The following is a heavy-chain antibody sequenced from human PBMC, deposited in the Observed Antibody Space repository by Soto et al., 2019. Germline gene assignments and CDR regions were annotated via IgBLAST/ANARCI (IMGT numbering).Heavy chain of an antibody. CDR1: GGSISSYN. V-gene: IGHV4-4*07. CDR3: ARNGGSYEDY. D-gene: IGHD1-26*01. Sequence: QVQLQESGPGLVKPSETLSLTCTVSGGSISSYNWSWIRQPAGKGLEWIGRIYTSGSTNHNPRLRCRVTMSVGRSKIRFAMKLNSVNAAGTVVYYCARNGGSYEDYWGQGTLGTV. CDR2: IYTSGST. J-gene: IGHJ4*02.